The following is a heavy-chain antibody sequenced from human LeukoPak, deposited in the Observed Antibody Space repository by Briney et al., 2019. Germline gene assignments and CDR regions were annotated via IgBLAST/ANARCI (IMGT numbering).Heavy chain of an antibody. Sequence: PGGSLRLSCAASGFTFSSYSMNWVRQAPGKGLEWVSSISSSSSYIYYADSVKGRFTISRDNAENSLYLQMNSLRAEDTAVYYCIAVAGQGTWFDPWGQGTLVTVSS. J-gene: IGHJ5*02. CDR2: ISSSSSYI. CDR3: IAVAGQGTWFDP. CDR1: GFTFSSYS. D-gene: IGHD6-19*01. V-gene: IGHV3-21*01.